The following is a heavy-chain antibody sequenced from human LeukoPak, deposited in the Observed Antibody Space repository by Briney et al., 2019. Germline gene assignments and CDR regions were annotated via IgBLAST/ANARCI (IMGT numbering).Heavy chain of an antibody. J-gene: IGHJ6*02. CDR3: ARVDSIYYGMDV. D-gene: IGHD3-22*01. CDR2: IYYSGST. CDR1: GGSISSSSYY. Sequence: SETLSLTCTVSGGSISSSSYYWGWIRQPPGKGLEWIGSIYYSGSTYYNPSLKSRATISVDTTKTQFSLKLSSVTAADTAVYYCARVDSIYYGMDVWGQGNTVTVSS. V-gene: IGHV4-39*07.